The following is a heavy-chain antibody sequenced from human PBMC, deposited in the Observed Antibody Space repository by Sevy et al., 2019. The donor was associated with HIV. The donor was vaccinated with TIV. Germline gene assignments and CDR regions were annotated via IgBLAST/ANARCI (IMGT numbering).Heavy chain of an antibody. Sequence: GGSLRLSCAASGFTFSSYAMHWVRQAPGKGLEWVAVISYGGSNKYYADSVKGRFTISRDNSKNTLYLQMNSLRAEDTAVYYCARDPTVLSYGSLCDYWGQGTLVTVSS. V-gene: IGHV3-30-3*01. CDR3: ARDPTVLSYGSLCDY. CDR1: GFTFSSYA. CDR2: ISYGGSNK. J-gene: IGHJ4*02. D-gene: IGHD5-18*01.